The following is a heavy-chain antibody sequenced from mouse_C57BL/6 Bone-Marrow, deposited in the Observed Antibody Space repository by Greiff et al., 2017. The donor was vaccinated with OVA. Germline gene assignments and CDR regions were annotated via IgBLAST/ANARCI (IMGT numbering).Heavy chain of an antibody. CDR2: INYDGSST. J-gene: IGHJ4*01. CDR3: ARDYVGAMDY. V-gene: IGHV5-16*01. Sequence: DVKLVESEGGLVQPGSSMKLSCTASGFTFSDYYMAWVRQVPEKGLEWVANINYDGSSTYYLDSLKSRFIILRDNAKNILYLQMSSLKSEDTATYYCARDYVGAMDYWGQGTSVTVSS. CDR1: GFTFSDYY.